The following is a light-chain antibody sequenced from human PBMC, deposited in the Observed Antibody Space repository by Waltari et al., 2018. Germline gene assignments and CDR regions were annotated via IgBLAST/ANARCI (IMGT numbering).Light chain of an antibody. CDR1: QSLSSY. CDR2: DAS. Sequence: ETVLTQSPATLSLSPGERATLSYRASQSLSSYLAWYQQKPGQAPRLLLCDASNRATGIPARFSGSGSGTDFTLTISSLEPEDFAVYYCQQRSNRLTFGGGTKVEIK. V-gene: IGKV3-11*01. CDR3: QQRSNRLT. J-gene: IGKJ4*01.